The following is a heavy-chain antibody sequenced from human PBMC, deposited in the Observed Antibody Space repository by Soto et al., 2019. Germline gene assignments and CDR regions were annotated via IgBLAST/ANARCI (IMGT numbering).Heavy chain of an antibody. J-gene: IGHJ6*02. CDR2: INPNSGGT. Sequence: ASVKVSCKASGYTFTGYYMHWVRQAPGQGLEWMGWINPNSGGTNYAQKFQGRVTMTRDTSISTAYMELSRLRSDDTAVYYCARSGDSSGYYTYYYYYGMDVWGQGTTVTVSS. CDR1: GYTFTGYY. V-gene: IGHV1-2*02. CDR3: ARSGDSSGYYTYYYYYGMDV. D-gene: IGHD3-22*01.